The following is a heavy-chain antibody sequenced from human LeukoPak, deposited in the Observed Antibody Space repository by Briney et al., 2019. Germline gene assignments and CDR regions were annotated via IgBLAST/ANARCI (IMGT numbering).Heavy chain of an antibody. V-gene: IGHV3-30*02. Sequence: GGSLRLSCAASGFTFSSYWMSWVRQAPGKGLEWVTFIRFDGSNKYYSDSVKGRFTISRDNSKNTLYLQLNSLRAEDTAVYSCARGRCYHILTGCFKGCAFDIWGQGTMVTVST. J-gene: IGHJ3*02. CDR3: ARGRCYHILTGCFKGCAFDI. D-gene: IGHD3-9*01. CDR2: IRFDGSNK. CDR1: GFTFSSYW.